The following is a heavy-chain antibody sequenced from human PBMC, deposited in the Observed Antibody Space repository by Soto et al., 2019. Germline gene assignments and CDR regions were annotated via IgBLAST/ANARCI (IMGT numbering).Heavy chain of an antibody. CDR3: VREDGDFIGTYDY. D-gene: IGHD4-17*01. CDR1: GCSISSGGYY. J-gene: IGHJ4*02. V-gene: IGHV4-31*03. CDR2: IYYSGGT. Sequence: SETLSLTCTVSGCSISSGGYYWSWIRQHPGKGLEWIGYIYYSGGTYYNPSLKSRVTISVDTSKNQFSLKLSSVTAADTAVYYCVREDGDFIGTYDYWGQGTLVTVSS.